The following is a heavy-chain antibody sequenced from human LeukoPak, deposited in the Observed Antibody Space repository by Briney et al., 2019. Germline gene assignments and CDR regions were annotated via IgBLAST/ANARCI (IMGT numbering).Heavy chain of an antibody. V-gene: IGHV3-48*02. CDR3: ARASSGYYHLYYFDY. Sequence: GGSLRLSCAASGFTFSSYSMNWVRQAPGKGLEWVSYISSSSSTIYYADSVKGRFTISRDNAKNSLYLQMNSLGDEDTAVYYCARASSGYYHLYYFDYWGQGTLVTVSS. CDR1: GFTFSSYS. CDR2: ISSSSSTI. J-gene: IGHJ4*02. D-gene: IGHD3-22*01.